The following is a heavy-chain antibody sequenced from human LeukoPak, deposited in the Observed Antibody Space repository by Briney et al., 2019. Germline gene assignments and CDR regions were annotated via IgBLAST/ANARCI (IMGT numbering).Heavy chain of an antibody. CDR1: GGSISSSSYY. Sequence: SETLSLTCTVSGGSISSSSYYWGWIRQPPGKGLEWIGSIYYSGSTYYNPSLKSRVTISVDTSKNQFSLKLSSVTAADTAVYYCARDPGLDIVVVPAAIKGAGGYWYFDLWGRGTLVTVSS. J-gene: IGHJ2*01. CDR3: ARDPGLDIVVVPAAIKGAGGYWYFDL. D-gene: IGHD2-2*02. CDR2: IYYSGST. V-gene: IGHV4-39*07.